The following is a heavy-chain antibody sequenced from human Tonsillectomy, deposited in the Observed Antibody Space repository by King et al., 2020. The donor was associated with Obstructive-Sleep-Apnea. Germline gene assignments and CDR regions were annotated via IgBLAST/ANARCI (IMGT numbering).Heavy chain of an antibody. Sequence: VQLVESGGGLVQPGGSLRLSCAASGFTFSSYWMSWVRQAPGKGLEWVANIKQDGSEKYYVDSVKGRFTISRDNAKNSLYRQMNSLRAEDTAVYYCARYSSYWYFDLWGRGTLVTVS. D-gene: IGHD4-11*01. CDR2: IKQDGSEK. CDR1: GFTFSSYW. J-gene: IGHJ2*01. V-gene: IGHV3-7*01. CDR3: ARYSSYWYFDL.